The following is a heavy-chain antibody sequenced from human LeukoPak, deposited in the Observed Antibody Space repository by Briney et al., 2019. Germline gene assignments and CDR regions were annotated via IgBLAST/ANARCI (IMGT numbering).Heavy chain of an antibody. CDR3: ARAERLLRDAFDI. V-gene: IGHV1-3*01. CDR1: GYTFTSYA. J-gene: IGHJ3*02. CDR2: INAGNGNT. Sequence: ASVKVSCKASGYTFTSYAMHWVRQAPGQRLEWMGWINAGNGNTKYSQKFQGRVTITWDTSASTAYMELSSLRSEDTAVYYCARAERLLRDAFDIWGQGTMVTVSS. D-gene: IGHD1-26*01.